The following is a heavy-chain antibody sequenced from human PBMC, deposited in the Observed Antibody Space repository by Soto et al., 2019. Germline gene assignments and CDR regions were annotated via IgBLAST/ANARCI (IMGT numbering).Heavy chain of an antibody. Sequence: EVQLVESGGGLVQPGGSLRLSCAASGFTVSSNYMSWVRQAPGKGLKWVSVIYSGGSTYYADSVKGRFTISRHNSKNTLYLQMNSLRAEDTAVYYCARHTTVTTDYYYYMDVWGKGTTVTVSS. CDR2: IYSGGST. D-gene: IGHD4-17*01. V-gene: IGHV3-53*04. CDR1: GFTVSSNY. CDR3: ARHTTVTTDYYYYMDV. J-gene: IGHJ6*03.